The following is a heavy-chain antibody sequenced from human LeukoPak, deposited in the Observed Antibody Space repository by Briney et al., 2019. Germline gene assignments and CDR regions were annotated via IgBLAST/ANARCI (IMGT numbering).Heavy chain of an antibody. D-gene: IGHD5-12*01. J-gene: IGHJ4*02. Sequence: PSETLSLTCTVSGGSVSSGSYYWSWIRQPPGKGLEWIGYIYYSGSTNYNPSLKSRVTISVDTSKNQFSLKLSSVTAADTAVYYCARSRGLRLAYWGQGTLVTVSS. CDR1: GGSVSSGSYY. V-gene: IGHV4-61*01. CDR2: IYYSGST. CDR3: ARSRGLRLAY.